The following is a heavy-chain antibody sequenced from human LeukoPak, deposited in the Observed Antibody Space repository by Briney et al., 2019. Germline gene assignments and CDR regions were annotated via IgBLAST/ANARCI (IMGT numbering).Heavy chain of an antibody. V-gene: IGHV3-48*04. CDR3: ARRRVLSVARALDY. D-gene: IGHD4/OR15-4a*01. CDR2: ISGTTNTI. J-gene: IGHJ4*02. CDR1: GLTFSSFT. Sequence: GGSLRLSCAASGLTFSSFTMNWVRQAPGKGLEWVSSISGTTNTIYYADSVKGRFTISRDNANNSVSLQMNSLRPEDTAVYFCARRRVLSVARALDYWGQGTLVTVSS.